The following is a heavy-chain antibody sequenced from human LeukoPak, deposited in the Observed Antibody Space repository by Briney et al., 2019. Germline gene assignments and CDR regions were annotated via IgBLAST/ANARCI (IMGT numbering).Heavy chain of an antibody. V-gene: IGHV1-2*02. J-gene: IGHJ3*02. CDR2: INPNSGGT. CDR3: ARVIVKSGAFDI. CDR1: GYTFTGYY. Sequence: ASVKVSCKASGYTFTGYYMHWVRQAPGQGLEWMGWINPNSGGTNYAQKFQGRVTMTRDTSISTAYMELSRLRSDDTAVYYCARVIVKSGAFDIWGQGTKVTVSS. D-gene: IGHD1-26*01.